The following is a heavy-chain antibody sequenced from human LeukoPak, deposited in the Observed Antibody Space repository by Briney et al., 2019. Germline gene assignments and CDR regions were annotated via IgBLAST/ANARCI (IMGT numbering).Heavy chain of an antibody. J-gene: IGHJ6*03. Sequence: SETLSLTCTVSGGSISSYYWSWIRQPPGKGLEWIGYIYYSGSTNYNPSLKSRVTISVDTSKNQFSLKLSSVTAADTAVYYCARGPVLLWFGELLVSYYYYMDVWGKGTTVTVSS. D-gene: IGHD3-10*01. V-gene: IGHV4-59*01. CDR2: IYYSGST. CDR1: GGSISSYY. CDR3: ARGPVLLWFGELLVSYYYYMDV.